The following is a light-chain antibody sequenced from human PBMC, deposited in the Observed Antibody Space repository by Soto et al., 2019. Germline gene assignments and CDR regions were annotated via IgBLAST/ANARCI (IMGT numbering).Light chain of an antibody. J-gene: IGKJ4*01. CDR3: MQAKQTLLT. V-gene: IGKV2-28*01. CDR1: QSLLHSNGYNY. Sequence: DIVMTQSPLSLPVTPGEPASISCRSSQSLLHSNGYNYLDWYLQKPGQSPQLLIYLGSNRASGVPDRFSGSGSGTDFTLRITRVEADDVGVYYCMQAKQTLLTFGGGTKVEIK. CDR2: LGS.